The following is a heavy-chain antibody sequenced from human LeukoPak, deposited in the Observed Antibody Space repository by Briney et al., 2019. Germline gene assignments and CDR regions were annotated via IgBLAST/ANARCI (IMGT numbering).Heavy chain of an antibody. J-gene: IGHJ6*02. Sequence: SETLSLTCTVSGGSISGYYWSWIRQPPGKGLEWIGYIYYSGSTNYNPSLKSRVTISVDTSKNQFSLKLSSVTAADTAVYYCARAPVYEWLVYGMDVWGQGTTVTVSS. CDR1: GGSISGYY. CDR2: IYYSGST. CDR3: ARAPVYEWLVYGMDV. D-gene: IGHD6-19*01. V-gene: IGHV4-59*01.